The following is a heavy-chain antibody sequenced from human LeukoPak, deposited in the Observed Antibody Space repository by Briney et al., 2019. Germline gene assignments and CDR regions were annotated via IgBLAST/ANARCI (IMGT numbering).Heavy chain of an antibody. Sequence: GGSLRLSCAASGFTLSSYWMHWVRQAPGKGLEWVAVISYDGSNEYYADSVKGRFTISRDNSKNTLFLQMNSLRPEDTAVYHCAKVALFSGYYPPFDYWGQGTLVTVSS. V-gene: IGHV3-30*18. CDR1: GFTLSSYW. CDR3: AKVALFSGYYPPFDY. CDR2: ISYDGSNE. D-gene: IGHD3-22*01. J-gene: IGHJ4*02.